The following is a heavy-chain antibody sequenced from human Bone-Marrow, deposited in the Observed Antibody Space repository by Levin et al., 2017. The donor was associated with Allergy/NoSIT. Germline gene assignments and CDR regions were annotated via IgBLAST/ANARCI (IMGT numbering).Heavy chain of an antibody. J-gene: IGHJ6*02. CDR1: GFTFSSYA. CDR3: ANSDPRSYYYDSSGYYWVVGGAYYGMDV. CDR2: ISGSGGST. D-gene: IGHD3-22*01. Sequence: PGGSLRLSCAASGFTFSSYAMSWVRQAPGKGLEWVSAISGSGGSTYYADSVKGRFTISRDNSKNTLYLQMNSLGAEDTAVYYCANSDPRSYYYDSSGYYWVVGGAYYGMDVWGQGTTVTVSS. V-gene: IGHV3-23*01.